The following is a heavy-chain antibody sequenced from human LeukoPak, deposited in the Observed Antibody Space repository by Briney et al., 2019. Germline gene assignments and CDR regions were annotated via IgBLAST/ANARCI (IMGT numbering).Heavy chain of an antibody. CDR2: INHSGST. CDR1: GGSFSGYS. CDR3: ARQRRVRGAKEVYYYYYYYMDV. V-gene: IGHV4-34*01. Sequence: SSETLSLTCAVYGGSFSGYSWSWIRQPPGKGLEWIGEINHSGSTNYNPSLKSRVTISVDTSKNQFSLKLSSVTAADTAVYYCARQRRVRGAKEVYYYYYYYMDVWGKGTTVTISS. J-gene: IGHJ6*03. D-gene: IGHD3-10*01.